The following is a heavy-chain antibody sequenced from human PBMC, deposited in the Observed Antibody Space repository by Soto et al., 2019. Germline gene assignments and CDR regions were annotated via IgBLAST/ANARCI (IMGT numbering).Heavy chain of an antibody. D-gene: IGHD3-10*01. J-gene: IGHJ4*02. CDR1: GFTFSTYG. Sequence: QVQLVESGGGVVQAGRSLRLSCAASGFTFSTYGMHWVRQAPGKGLEWLAVISYDGSNKDYADSVKGRFTISRDNPKNTLYLQINSVRGEDTAVYYCARDGIPRGSGSYLDYWGQGTLVTVSS. CDR2: ISYDGSNK. V-gene: IGHV3-30*03. CDR3: ARDGIPRGSGSYLDY.